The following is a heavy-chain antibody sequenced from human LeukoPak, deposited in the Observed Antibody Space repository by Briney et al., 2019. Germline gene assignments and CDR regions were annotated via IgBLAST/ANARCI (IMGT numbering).Heavy chain of an antibody. D-gene: IGHD6-19*01. CDR1: GYTLTELS. CDR2: FDPEDGET. V-gene: IGHV1-24*01. Sequence: ASVKVSCKVSGYTLTELSMHWVRQAPGKGLEWMGGFDPEDGETISAQKFQGRVTMTEDTSTDTAYMELSSLRSEDTAVYYCATAGAGAVALDYWGQGTLVTVSS. J-gene: IGHJ4*02. CDR3: ATAGAGAVALDY.